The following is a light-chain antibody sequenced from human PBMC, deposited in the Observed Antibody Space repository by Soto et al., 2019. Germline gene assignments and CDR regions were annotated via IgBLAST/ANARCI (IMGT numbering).Light chain of an antibody. CDR1: QNIDIY. V-gene: IGKV3-11*01. CDR3: QHYGSSSLT. CDR2: DAS. Sequence: DIVLTQSPATLSLSPGERATLSCRASQNIDIYLAWYQQRPGQAPRLLMYDASNRAAGVPARFSGSGSGTDFTLTISSLEPEDFAVYFCQHYGSSSLTFGGGTKVEIK. J-gene: IGKJ4*01.